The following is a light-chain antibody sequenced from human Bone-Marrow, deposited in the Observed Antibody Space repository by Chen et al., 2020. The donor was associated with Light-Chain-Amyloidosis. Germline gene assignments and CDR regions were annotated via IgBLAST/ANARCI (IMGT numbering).Light chain of an antibody. V-gene: IGKV3-15*01. Sequence: IVNTQSPAPLSVSPGERATLSCRASQSVSSNLAWYQQKPGQAPRLLIYGASTRATGIPARFSGSGSGTEFTLTISSLQSEDFAVYYCQQYNNWPPLTFGGGTKVEIK. CDR2: GAS. CDR1: QSVSSN. J-gene: IGKJ4*01. CDR3: QQYNNWPPLT.